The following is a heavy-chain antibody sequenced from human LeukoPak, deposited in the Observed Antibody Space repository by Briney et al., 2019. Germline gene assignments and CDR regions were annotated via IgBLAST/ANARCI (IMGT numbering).Heavy chain of an antibody. CDR3: ARDRPQYGSGRGLDAFDI. CDR1: GYTFTGYY. V-gene: IGHV1-2*02. CDR2: INPNSGGT. J-gene: IGHJ3*02. Sequence: ASVKVSCKASGYTFTGYYMHWVRQAPGQGPEWMGWINPNSGGTNYAQKFQGRVTMTRDTSISTAYMELSRLRSDDTAVYYCARDRPQYGSGRGLDAFDIWGQGTMVTVSS. D-gene: IGHD3-10*01.